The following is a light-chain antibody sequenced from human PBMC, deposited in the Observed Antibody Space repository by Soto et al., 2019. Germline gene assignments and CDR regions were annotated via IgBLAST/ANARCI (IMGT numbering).Light chain of an antibody. V-gene: IGLV2-14*01. CDR3: SSYALSTFLEV. J-gene: IGLJ1*01. CDR2: DVS. CDR1: NSDVGGYNY. Sequence: QPVLTQPASGSGSPGQSITISCTGTNSDVGGYNYVSWYQQHPGKAPKLMIYDVSNRPSGVSNRFSGSKSGNTASLTISGLLAEDEADYYCSSYALSTFLEVFGTGTNVTV.